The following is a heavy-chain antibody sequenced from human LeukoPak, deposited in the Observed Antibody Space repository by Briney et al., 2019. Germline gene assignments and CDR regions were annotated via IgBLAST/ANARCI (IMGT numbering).Heavy chain of an antibody. CDR3: AIDPNWGTHS. V-gene: IGHV3-23*01. D-gene: IGHD7-27*01. CDR2: IGSSGGGI. CDR1: GFPFTTFT. J-gene: IGHJ4*02. Sequence: GGPLGLSWAASGFPFTTFTRTGFGPPPGKGWEWVSIIGSSGGGIHYADSVKGRFTISRDNSKNALYLQMNGLRVEDTAVYYCAIDPNWGTHSWGQGVLVTVSS.